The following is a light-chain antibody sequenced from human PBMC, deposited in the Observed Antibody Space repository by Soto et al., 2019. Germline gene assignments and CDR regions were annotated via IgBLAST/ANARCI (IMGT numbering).Light chain of an antibody. CDR3: QQSYKAPIT. Sequence: DIQMTQSPSSLSASVGDRVTITCRASQNIINYLNWYQQIPGKAPQLLIYVASRLESGVPSRFSGSGSGTDFTLTISSLQPEDFAPYYCQQSYKAPITFGQGTRLEIK. V-gene: IGKV1-39*01. CDR2: VAS. J-gene: IGKJ5*01. CDR1: QNIINY.